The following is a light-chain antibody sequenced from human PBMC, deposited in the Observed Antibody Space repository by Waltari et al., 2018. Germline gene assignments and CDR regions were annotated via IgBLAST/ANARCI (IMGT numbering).Light chain of an antibody. V-gene: IGLV2-11*01. J-gene: IGLJ7*01. CDR1: SSDVGNYNF. CDR3: CSYAGSYTFV. CDR2: DVV. Sequence: QSALTQPRSVSGSPGQSVTISCSGTSSDVGNYNFVSWYQKHPGNAPKLLIYDVVKRPSGVPDRFSGSKSGNTASLTISGLQTEDEGDYYCCSYAGSYTFVFGGGTQLTVL.